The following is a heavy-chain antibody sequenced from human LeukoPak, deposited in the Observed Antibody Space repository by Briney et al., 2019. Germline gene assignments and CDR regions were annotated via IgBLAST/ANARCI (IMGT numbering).Heavy chain of an antibody. CDR3: ARLKDDVTKLDY. Sequence: GGSLRLSCAASGFTFSTYWMSWVRQAPGKGLEWVASINQDGSQKRYVDSVQGRFTISRDNTKKSLFLQMNSLRAEDTAVYHCARLKDDVTKLDYWGQGTLVTVSS. V-gene: IGHV3-7*01. J-gene: IGHJ4*02. CDR2: INQDGSQK. CDR1: GFTFSTYW. D-gene: IGHD2-8*01.